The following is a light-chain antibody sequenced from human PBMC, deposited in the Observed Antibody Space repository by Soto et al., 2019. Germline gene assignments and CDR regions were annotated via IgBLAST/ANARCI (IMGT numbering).Light chain of an antibody. CDR2: DAS. J-gene: IGKJ1*01. CDR3: QHYSLYSPWT. Sequence: DIHMTQSPSSLSVSVGDRVTITCRPSKNINPCLAWYQQRPGQAPKLLIYDASTVQSGVPSRFSGSGSGTEFTLTISSLQPDDSATYYCQHYSLYSPWTFGQGTKVEIK. CDR1: KNINPC. V-gene: IGKV1-5*01.